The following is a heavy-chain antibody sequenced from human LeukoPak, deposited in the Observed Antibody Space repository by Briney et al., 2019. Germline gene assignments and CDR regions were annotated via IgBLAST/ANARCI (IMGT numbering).Heavy chain of an antibody. J-gene: IGHJ4*02. V-gene: IGHV3-7*01. CDR2: INQDGSEE. CDR1: GFTFSDYW. D-gene: IGHD5-12*01. CDR3: VRDGGVSGYDLLDY. Sequence: GGSLRLSCAASGFTFSDYWMSWVRQAPGKGLEWVAHINQDGSEEHYMDSVKARFIISRDNAKNSLSLQMDSLRAEDTAVYYCVRDGGVSGYDLLDYWGQGTLVTVSS.